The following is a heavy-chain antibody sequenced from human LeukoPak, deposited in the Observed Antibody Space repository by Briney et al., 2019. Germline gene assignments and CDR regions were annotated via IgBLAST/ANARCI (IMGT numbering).Heavy chain of an antibody. J-gene: IGHJ4*02. Sequence: GGSLRLSCAASGFTFSSYAMHWVRRAPGKGLEWMAVISFDGSNKYYADSVKGRFTISRDNSKNTLYLHMNSLRAEDTAVYYCASRNTYSGCAGPFDYWGQGTLVTVSS. D-gene: IGHD5-12*01. V-gene: IGHV3-30-3*01. CDR1: GFTFSSYA. CDR2: ISFDGSNK. CDR3: ASRNTYSGCAGPFDY.